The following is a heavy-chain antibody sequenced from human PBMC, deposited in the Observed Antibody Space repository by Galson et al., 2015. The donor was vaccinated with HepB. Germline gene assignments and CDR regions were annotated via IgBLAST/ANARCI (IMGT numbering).Heavy chain of an antibody. J-gene: IGHJ5*02. CDR2: ISYDGSFK. V-gene: IGHV3-30*18. CDR1: GFSFSNYA. CDR3: AKGGPRRIATMINRSLGFDP. Sequence: SLRLSCASSGFSFSNYAIHWVRQAPGKGLEWMAVISYDGSFKYYSDSVKGRFTVSRDPSRSILYLQMNSLRVDDTAVYYYAKGGPRRIATMINRSLGFDPWGQGTLVIVSS. D-gene: IGHD5-12*01.